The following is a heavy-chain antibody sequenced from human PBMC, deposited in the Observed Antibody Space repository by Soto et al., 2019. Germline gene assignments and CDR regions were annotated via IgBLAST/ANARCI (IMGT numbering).Heavy chain of an antibody. CDR1: GASISGFY. V-gene: IGHV4-4*07. CDR2: IYATGTT. J-gene: IGHJ5*02. D-gene: IGHD1-1*01. Sequence: SETLSLTCTVSGASISGFYWSWIRKSAGKGLEWIGRIYATGTTDYNPSLKSRVMMSVDTSKKQFSLKLRSVTAADTAVYYCVRDGTKTLRDWYDPWGQGISVTVSS. CDR3: VRDGTKTLRDWYDP.